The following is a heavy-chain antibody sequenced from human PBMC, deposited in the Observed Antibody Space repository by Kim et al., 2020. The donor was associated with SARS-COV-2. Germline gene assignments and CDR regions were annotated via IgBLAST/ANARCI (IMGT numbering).Heavy chain of an antibody. V-gene: IGHV4-59*01. CDR1: GGSISSYY. CDR3: ARLEAEVATPYYYYGMDV. CDR2: IYYSGCT. J-gene: IGHJ6*04. D-gene: IGHD2-15*01. Sequence: SETLSLTCTVSGGSISSYYWSWIRQPPGKGLEWIGYIYYSGCTNYNPSLKSRVTISVDTSKNQFSLKLSSVTAADTAVYYCARLEAEVATPYYYYGMDVWGKGTTVTVSS.